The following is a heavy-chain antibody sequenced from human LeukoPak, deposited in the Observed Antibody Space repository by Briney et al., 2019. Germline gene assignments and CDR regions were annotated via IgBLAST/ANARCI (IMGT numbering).Heavy chain of an antibody. Sequence: SETLSLTCTVSGGSISSSSYYWGWIRRPPGKGLEWIGSIYYSGSTYYNPSLKSRVTISVDTSKNQFSLKLSSVTAADTAVYYCATRGYYDSSGYRYYYYYYMGVWGKGTTVTVSS. CDR2: IYYSGST. D-gene: IGHD3-22*01. CDR3: ATRGYYDSSGYRYYYYYYMGV. J-gene: IGHJ6*03. CDR1: GGSISSSSYY. V-gene: IGHV4-39*01.